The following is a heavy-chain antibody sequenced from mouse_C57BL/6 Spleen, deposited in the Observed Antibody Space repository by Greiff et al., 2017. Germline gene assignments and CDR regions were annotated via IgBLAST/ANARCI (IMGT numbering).Heavy chain of an antibody. D-gene: IGHD2-1*01. J-gene: IGHJ4*01. Sequence: ESGPGLVKPSQSLSLTCSVTGYSITSGYYWNWIRQFPGNKLEWMGYISYDGSNNYNPSLKNRISITRDTSKNQFFLKLNSVTTEDTATYYCARGNYRYAMDYWGQGTSVTVSS. V-gene: IGHV3-6*01. CDR1: GYSITSGYY. CDR2: ISYDGSN. CDR3: ARGNYRYAMDY.